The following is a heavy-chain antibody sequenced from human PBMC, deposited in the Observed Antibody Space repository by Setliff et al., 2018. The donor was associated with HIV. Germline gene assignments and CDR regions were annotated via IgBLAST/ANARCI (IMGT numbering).Heavy chain of an antibody. V-gene: IGHV4-61*01. CDR3: ARGRDKYGPIDY. J-gene: IGHJ4*02. CDR2: IYYSGST. D-gene: IGHD3-10*01. CDR1: GGSISSNNFY. Sequence: SETLSLTCTVTGGSISSNNFYWSWIRQPPGKGLEWIGYIYYSGSTNYNPSLKSRVTISVDTSRSQFSLKLSSVTAADTAVYYCARGRDKYGPIDYWGQGTLVTVSS.